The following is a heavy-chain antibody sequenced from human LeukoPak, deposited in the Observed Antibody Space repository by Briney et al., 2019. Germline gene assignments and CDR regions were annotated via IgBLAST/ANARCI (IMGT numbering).Heavy chain of an antibody. CDR1: GFTFCSYA. Sequence: GGSLRLSCAASGFTFCSYAMSWVRQAPGRGLEWVSAISGSGGNTYYADSVKGRFTISRDNSKNTLDLQMNSLRADDTAVYYCARNHHNSGGRCDFWGQGTLVTVSS. J-gene: IGHJ4*02. CDR3: ARNHHNSGGRCDF. V-gene: IGHV3-23*01. D-gene: IGHD2-15*01. CDR2: ISGSGGNT.